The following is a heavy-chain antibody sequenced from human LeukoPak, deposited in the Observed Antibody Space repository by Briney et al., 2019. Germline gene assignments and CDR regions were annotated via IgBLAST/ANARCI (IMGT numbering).Heavy chain of an antibody. CDR3: ARHRYDSSGLNWFDP. CDR2: IYYSGST. V-gene: IGHV4-59*08. Sequence: ASETLSLTCTVSGGSISSYYWSWIRQPPGKGLEWIGYIYYSGSTNYNPSLKSRVTISVDTSKNQFSLKLSSVTAADTAVYYCARHRYDSSGLNWFDPWGQGTLVTVSS. D-gene: IGHD3-22*01. CDR1: GGSISSYY. J-gene: IGHJ5*02.